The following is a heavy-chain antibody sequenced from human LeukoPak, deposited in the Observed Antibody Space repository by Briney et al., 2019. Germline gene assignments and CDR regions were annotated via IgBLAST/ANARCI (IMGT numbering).Heavy chain of an antibody. J-gene: IGHJ4*02. D-gene: IGHD3-10*01. CDR2: INPNSGGT. V-gene: IGHV1-2*02. CDR1: GYTFTGYY. CDR3: ASDQFVLDYYGSGSWVNPKSPAVI. Sequence: ASVKVSCKASGYTFTGYYMHWVRQAPGQGLEWMGWINPNSGGTNYAQKFQGRVTMTRDTSISTAYMELSRLRSDDTAVYYCASDQFVLDYYGSGSWVNPKSPAVIWGQGTLVTVSS.